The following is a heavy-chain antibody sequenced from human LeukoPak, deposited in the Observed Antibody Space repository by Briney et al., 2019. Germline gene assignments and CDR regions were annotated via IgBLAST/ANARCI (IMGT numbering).Heavy chain of an antibody. V-gene: IGHV1-2*02. CDR3: ARSRTPFYGYGMYV. CDR2: IDPNSRSK. CDR1: GYIFTNYY. Sequence: GASVKLSCEASGYIFTNYYVHWIRQAPGKGLEWVGWIDPNSRSKHYAPAFEGGATMARDTSSSTVYMELSRLRSGDTAMYYCARSRTPFYGYGMYVWGLGTSVTVSS. D-gene: IGHD4-17*01. J-gene: IGHJ6*02.